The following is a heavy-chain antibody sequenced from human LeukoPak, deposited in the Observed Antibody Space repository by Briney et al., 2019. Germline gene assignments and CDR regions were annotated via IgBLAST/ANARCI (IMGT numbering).Heavy chain of an antibody. CDR3: AKVGYSSGWAFDY. CDR2: ISWNSGSI. D-gene: IGHD6-19*01. Sequence: GRSLRLSCAASGFTFDDYAMHWVRHAPGKGLEWVSGISWNSGSIGYADSVKGRFTISRDNAKNSLYLQMNSLRAEDTALYYCAKVGYSSGWAFDYWGQGTLVTVSS. J-gene: IGHJ4*02. V-gene: IGHV3-9*01. CDR1: GFTFDDYA.